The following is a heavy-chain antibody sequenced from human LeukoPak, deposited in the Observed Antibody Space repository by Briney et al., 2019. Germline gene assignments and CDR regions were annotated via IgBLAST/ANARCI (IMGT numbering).Heavy chain of an antibody. CDR1: GFTFSNYA. J-gene: IGHJ4*02. V-gene: IGHV3-23*01. D-gene: IGHD3-10*01. CDR3: AKRNTMVRGGPCFDY. Sequence: GGSLRLSCEASGFTFSNYAMNWVRQAPGKGLEWVSIIFVLDKNTTYYADSVKGRFTVSRDNSKSTLYLQMTSLRPEDTAIYYCAKRNTMVRGGPCFDYWGQGVLVTVSS. CDR2: IFVLDKNTT.